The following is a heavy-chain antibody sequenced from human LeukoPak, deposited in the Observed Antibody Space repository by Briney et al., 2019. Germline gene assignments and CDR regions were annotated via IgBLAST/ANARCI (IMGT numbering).Heavy chain of an antibody. V-gene: IGHV3-23*01. Sequence: GGSLRLSCAASGFTFSSYTMSWVRQAPGKGLEWVSTITTSDGNTYYADSVKGRFTVSRDNSKNTLYLQMNSLRAEDTAVYYCAKEHEYSSSPDYWGQGTLVTVSS. D-gene: IGHD6-6*01. CDR3: AKEHEYSSSPDY. CDR1: GFTFSSYT. J-gene: IGHJ4*02. CDR2: ITTSDGNT.